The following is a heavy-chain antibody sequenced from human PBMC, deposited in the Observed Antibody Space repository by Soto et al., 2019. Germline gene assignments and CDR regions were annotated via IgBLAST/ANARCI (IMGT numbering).Heavy chain of an antibody. J-gene: IGHJ4*02. CDR1: GFTFSSYA. D-gene: IGHD6-19*01. V-gene: IGHV3-64*01. CDR3: AREGDSSGWKTTDY. Sequence: GGSLRLSCAASGFTFSSYAMHWVRQAPGKGLEYVSAISSNGGSTYYANSVKGRFTISRDNSKNTLYLQMGSLRAEDMAVYYCAREGDSSGWKTTDYWGQGTLVTVSS. CDR2: ISSNGGST.